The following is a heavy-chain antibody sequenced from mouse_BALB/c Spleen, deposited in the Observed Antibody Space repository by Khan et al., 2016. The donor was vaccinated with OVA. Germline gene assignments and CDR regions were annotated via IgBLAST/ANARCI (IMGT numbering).Heavy chain of an antibody. CDR3: ARSGGNFHWYFDV. D-gene: IGHD2-1*01. V-gene: IGHV5-17*02. CDR1: GFTFSTFG. Sequence: DVHLVESGGGLVQPGGSRKLSCAASGFTFSTFGMHWVRQAPEKGLEWVAYISSGSSTIYYVDTVKGRFTISRDNPKNTLFLQMTSLRSEDTAMYYCARSGGNFHWYFDVWGAGTSVTVSS. J-gene: IGHJ1*01. CDR2: ISSGSSTI.